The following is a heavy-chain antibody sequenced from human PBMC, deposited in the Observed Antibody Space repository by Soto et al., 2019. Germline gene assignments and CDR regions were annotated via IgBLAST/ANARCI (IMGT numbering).Heavy chain of an antibody. CDR3: AIGATAGSIDP. CDR2: IWYDGNTR. J-gene: IGHJ5*02. V-gene: IGHV3-33*01. Sequence: GGSLRLSCEVSGLMFNMSGMHWVRQAPGKGLEWVAIIWYDGNTRYYADSVKGRFTISRDNSKNRLYLHMSVLRGEDTGVYYCAIGATAGSIDPWGQGTLVTVSS. CDR1: GLMFNMSG. D-gene: IGHD6-13*01.